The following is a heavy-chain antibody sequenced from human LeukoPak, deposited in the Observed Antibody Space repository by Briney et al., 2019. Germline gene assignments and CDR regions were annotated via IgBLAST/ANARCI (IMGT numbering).Heavy chain of an antibody. Sequence: GGSLRLSCAASAFSVSSNYMSWVRQAPGKGLEWVSVLYSGGGTNYADSVKGRFTISRDNSKNTLYLQMNSLRAEDTALYYCAKDMGTGGRYYFDYWGQGTLVTVSS. CDR2: LYSGGGT. J-gene: IGHJ4*02. CDR3: AKDMGTGGRYYFDY. V-gene: IGHV3-53*05. CDR1: AFSVSSNY. D-gene: IGHD3-16*01.